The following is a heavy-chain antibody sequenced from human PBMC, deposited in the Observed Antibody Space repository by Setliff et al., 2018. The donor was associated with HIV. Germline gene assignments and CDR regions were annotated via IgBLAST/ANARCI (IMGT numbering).Heavy chain of an antibody. CDR1: GFTFSAHG. Sequence: GESLKISCAASGFTFSAHGMHWVRQAPGKGLEWVAFINYDVSYEYYADSVKGRVTISRDNSKNTVDLQMNSLRPGDTAVYYCAKDGDYANWDYDAFDIWGQGTLVTVSS. CDR3: AKDGDYANWDYDAFDI. CDR2: INYDVSYE. J-gene: IGHJ3*02. V-gene: IGHV3-30*02. D-gene: IGHD1-7*01.